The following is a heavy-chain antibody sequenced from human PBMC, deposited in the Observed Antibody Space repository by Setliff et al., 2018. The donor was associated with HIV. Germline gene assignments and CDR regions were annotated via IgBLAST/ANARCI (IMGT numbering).Heavy chain of an antibody. Sequence: PSQTLSLTCAISGDSVLSSRAAWNWIRQSPSGGLEWLGRIYYRSKWYSEYAVSVKSRLTIKPDTLENRFSLQLSSVTPEDTAVYFCARDCDPSRYYYLSLFDSWGQGTPVTVSS. CDR1: GDSVLSSRAA. CDR3: ARDCDPSRYYYLSLFDS. D-gene: IGHD3-22*01. V-gene: IGHV6-1*01. CDR2: IYYRSKWYS. J-gene: IGHJ4*02.